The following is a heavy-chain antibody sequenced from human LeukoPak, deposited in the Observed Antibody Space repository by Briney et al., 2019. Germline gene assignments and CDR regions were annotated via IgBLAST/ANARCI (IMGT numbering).Heavy chain of an antibody. D-gene: IGHD6-6*01. CDR1: GFTFNTYW. Sequence: PGGSLRLSCAASGFTFNTYWMQWVRQGPGKGLVWVSRINTDGSNSNYADSVKGRFTISRDNAKNTLYLQMNSMRAEDTAVYYCARSRYSYSSMDWGQGTLVTVSS. V-gene: IGHV3-74*01. CDR2: INTDGSNS. J-gene: IGHJ4*02. CDR3: ARSRYSYSSMD.